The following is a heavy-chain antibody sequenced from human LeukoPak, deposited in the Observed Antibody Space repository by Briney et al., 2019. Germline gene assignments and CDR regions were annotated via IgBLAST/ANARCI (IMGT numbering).Heavy chain of an antibody. D-gene: IGHD3-22*01. V-gene: IGHV4-39*07. CDR1: GGSISSSSYY. CDR3: ARAHYYDSSGYYYRLAFDI. J-gene: IGHJ3*02. Sequence: PSETLSLTCTVSGGSISSSSYYWGWTRQPPGKGLEWIGSIEYSGSTYYNPSLKSRVTISVDTSKNQFSLKLSSVTAADTAVYYCARAHYYDSSGYYYRLAFDIWGQGTMVTVSS. CDR2: IEYSGST.